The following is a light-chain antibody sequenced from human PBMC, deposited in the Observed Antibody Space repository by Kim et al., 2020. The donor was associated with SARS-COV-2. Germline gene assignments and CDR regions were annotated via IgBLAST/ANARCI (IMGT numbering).Light chain of an antibody. V-gene: IGKV3-11*01. CDR1: QSVSSY. CDR2: DAS. Sequence: LSLSPGERATLSCRASQSVSSYLAWYQQKPGQAPRLLIYDASNRATGIPARFSGSGSGTDFTLTISSLEPEDFAVYYCQQRSNWPVYTFGQGTKLEI. J-gene: IGKJ2*01. CDR3: QQRSNWPVYT.